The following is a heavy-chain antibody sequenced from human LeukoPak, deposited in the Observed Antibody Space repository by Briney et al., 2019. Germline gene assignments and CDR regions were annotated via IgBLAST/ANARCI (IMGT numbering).Heavy chain of an antibody. CDR3: AKDYLWFGELSPRWFDP. V-gene: IGHV3-23*01. J-gene: IGHJ5*02. Sequence: GGSLRLSCAASGLTFSHYAMTWVRQAPGKGLEWVSSIRAGGTPTVYADSVKGRFTISRDNSKNTLYLQMNSLRAEDTAVYYCAKDYLWFGELSPRWFDPWGQGTLVTVSS. CDR2: IRAGGTPT. D-gene: IGHD3-10*01. CDR1: GLTFSHYA.